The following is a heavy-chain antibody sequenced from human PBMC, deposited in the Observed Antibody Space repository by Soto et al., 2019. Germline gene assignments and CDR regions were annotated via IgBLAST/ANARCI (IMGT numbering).Heavy chain of an antibody. J-gene: IGHJ4*02. Sequence: GGSLRLSCAASGFTFDDSAMHWVRQAPGKGLEWVSGISWNSGSIGYADSVKGRFTISRDNAKNSLYLQMNSLRAEDTALYYCAKDKNGLQLGLFDYWGQGTLVTVSS. CDR2: ISWNSGSI. V-gene: IGHV3-9*01. CDR3: AKDKNGLQLGLFDY. D-gene: IGHD6-13*01. CDR1: GFTFDDSA.